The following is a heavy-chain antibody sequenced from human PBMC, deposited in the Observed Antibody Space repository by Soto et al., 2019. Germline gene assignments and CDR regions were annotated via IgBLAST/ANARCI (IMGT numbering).Heavy chain of an antibody. CDR3: ARYPPTVTTTPNWYFDL. CDR1: GGSISSGGYS. D-gene: IGHD4-17*01. CDR2: IYHSGST. V-gene: IGHV4-30-2*01. J-gene: IGHJ2*01. Sequence: QLQLQESGSGLVKPSQTLSLTCAVSGGSISSGGYSWSWIRQPPGKGLEWIGYIYHSGSTYYNPSLKIRVTISVDRPKNQFSLKLSSVTAADTAVYYCARYPPTVTTTPNWYFDLWGRGTLVTVSS.